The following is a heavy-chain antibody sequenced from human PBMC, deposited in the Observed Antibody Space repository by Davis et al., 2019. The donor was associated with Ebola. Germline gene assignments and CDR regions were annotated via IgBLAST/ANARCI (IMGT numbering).Heavy chain of an antibody. J-gene: IGHJ3*02. CDR1: GFSVSDNY. CDR3: ARVGGWSGDVYVDAFDI. CDR2: IYRGGST. V-gene: IGHV3-53*01. D-gene: IGHD3-3*01. Sequence: GESLKISCAASGFSVSDNYMSWVRQAPGKGPEWVSVIYRGGSTYYADTVRGRFTISRDTSKNMLELQMDSLRAEDTAVYYCARVGGWSGDVYVDAFDIWGQGTMVTVSS.